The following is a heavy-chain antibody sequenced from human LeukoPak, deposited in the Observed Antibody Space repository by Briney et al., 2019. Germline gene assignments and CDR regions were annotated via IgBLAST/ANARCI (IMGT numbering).Heavy chain of an antibody. Sequence: GGSLRLSCAASGFTFSSYAMSWVRQAPWKGLEWVSAISGSGGSTYYADSVKGRFTISRDNSKNTLYLQMNSLRAEDTAVYYCANFATNVDPATSYFDYWGQGTLVTVSS. D-gene: IGHD5-12*01. CDR1: GFTFSSYA. CDR3: ANFATNVDPATSYFDY. J-gene: IGHJ4*02. V-gene: IGHV3-23*01. CDR2: ISGSGGST.